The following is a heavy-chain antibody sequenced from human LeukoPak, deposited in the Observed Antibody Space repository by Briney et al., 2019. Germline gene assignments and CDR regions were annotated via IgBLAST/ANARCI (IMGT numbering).Heavy chain of an antibody. D-gene: IGHD3-10*01. Sequence: ASVKVSFKASGYTFTSYGISWVRQAPGQGLEWMGWISAYNGNTNYAQKLQGRVTMTTDTSTSTAYMELRSLRSDDTAVYYCATTYYYGSGSYYWWFDPWGQGTLVTVSS. CDR2: ISAYNGNT. CDR1: GYTFTSYG. J-gene: IGHJ5*02. CDR3: ATTYYYGSGSYYWWFDP. V-gene: IGHV1-18*01.